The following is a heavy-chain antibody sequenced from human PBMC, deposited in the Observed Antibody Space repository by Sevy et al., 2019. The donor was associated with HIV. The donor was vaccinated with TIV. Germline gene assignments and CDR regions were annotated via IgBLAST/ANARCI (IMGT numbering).Heavy chain of an antibody. V-gene: IGHV3-7*01. J-gene: IGHJ4*02. CDR1: GFTFTKSW. D-gene: IGHD7-27*01. CDR3: TSFHRWGSWNF. CDR2: INQDGSEK. Sequence: GGSLRLSCAASGFTFTKSWMSWVRQAPGKGLEWVATINQDGSEKYYVDSMEGRFIVSRDKAKDSLYLQMNSLRTEDTAVYYCTSFHRWGSWNFWVQGTLVTVSS.